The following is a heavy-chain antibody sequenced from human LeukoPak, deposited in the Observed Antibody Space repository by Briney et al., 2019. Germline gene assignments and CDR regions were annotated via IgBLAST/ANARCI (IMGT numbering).Heavy chain of an antibody. Sequence: GGSLRLSCAASGFTFSSYSMNWVRQAPGKGLEWVSSISSSSSYIYYADSVKGRFTISRDNAKNSLYLQMNSLRAEDTAVYYCAVLAVVITPDAFDIWGQGTMVTVSS. J-gene: IGHJ3*02. D-gene: IGHD3-22*01. CDR1: GFTFSSYS. CDR3: AVLAVVITPDAFDI. CDR2: ISSSSSYI. V-gene: IGHV3-21*01.